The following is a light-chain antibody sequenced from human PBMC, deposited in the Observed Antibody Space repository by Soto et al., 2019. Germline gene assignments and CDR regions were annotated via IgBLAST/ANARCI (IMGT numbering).Light chain of an antibody. V-gene: IGLV2-14*01. CDR2: DVS. Sequence: SVLTQPASVSGSPGQSIPISCTRTSSDVGAYNYDSWYQQYPGEAPKVIIYDVSHRPAGVSNRFSGSKSGNTASLTISGLQTQDEADYYCSSYTSATTYVFGTGTKVTVL. J-gene: IGLJ1*01. CDR1: SSDVGAYNY. CDR3: SSYTSATTYV.